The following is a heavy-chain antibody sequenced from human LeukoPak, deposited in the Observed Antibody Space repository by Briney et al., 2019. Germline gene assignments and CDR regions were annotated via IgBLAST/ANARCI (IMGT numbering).Heavy chain of an antibody. CDR2: INWNGGST. D-gene: IGHD6-19*01. V-gene: IGHV3-20*01. CDR1: GFTFSSYW. J-gene: IGHJ4*02. CDR3: ARDGYSSGWAGGPIDY. Sequence: PGGSLRLSCAASGFTFSSYWMSWVRQAPGKGLEWVSGINWNGGSTGYADSVKGRFTISRDNAKNSLYLQMNSLRAEDTALYHCARDGYSSGWAGGPIDYWGQGTLVTVSS.